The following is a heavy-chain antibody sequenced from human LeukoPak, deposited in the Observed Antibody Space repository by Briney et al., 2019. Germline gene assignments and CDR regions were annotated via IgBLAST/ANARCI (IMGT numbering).Heavy chain of an antibody. CDR1: GGTFSSYA. D-gene: IGHD5/OR15-5a*01. CDR2: IIPILGIA. Sequence: SVKVSCKASGGTFSSYAISWVRQAPGQGLEWMGRIIPILGIANYAQKFQGRVTITADKSTSTAYMELSSLRSEDTAVYYCARDPQKLPLHYWGQGTLVTVSS. V-gene: IGHV1-69*04. J-gene: IGHJ4*02. CDR3: ARDPQKLPLHY.